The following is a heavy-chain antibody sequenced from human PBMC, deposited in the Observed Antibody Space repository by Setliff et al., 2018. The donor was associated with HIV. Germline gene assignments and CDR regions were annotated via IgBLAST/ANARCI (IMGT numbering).Heavy chain of an antibody. CDR1: GGTFSNYA. D-gene: IGHD3-22*01. CDR3: ATDRDDTSGYYRCA. J-gene: IGHJ5*02. Sequence: SVKVSCKASGGTFSNYAFTWVRQAPGQGLEWMGGIIPIFDTANYAQKFQGRVSINTDESTSTAYMELSSLRSEDTAVYYCATDRDDTSGYYRCAWGQGTLVTVSS. CDR2: IIPIFDTA. V-gene: IGHV1-69*05.